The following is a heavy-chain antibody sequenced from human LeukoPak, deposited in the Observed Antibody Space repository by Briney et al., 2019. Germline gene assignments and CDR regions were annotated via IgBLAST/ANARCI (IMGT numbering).Heavy chain of an antibody. D-gene: IGHD1-14*01. V-gene: IGHV3-53*01. Sequence: GGSLRLPCAGIGFIVSNNYISWVRQAPGKGLEWVSIIYPAGNTYYADSAKGRFTISRDNSKNAVYLQMHSLRAEDTAVYYCARLRMTPDNHGAFDIWGRGTMVSVSS. CDR3: ARLRMTPDNHGAFDI. CDR2: IYPAGNT. CDR1: GFIVSNNY. J-gene: IGHJ3*02.